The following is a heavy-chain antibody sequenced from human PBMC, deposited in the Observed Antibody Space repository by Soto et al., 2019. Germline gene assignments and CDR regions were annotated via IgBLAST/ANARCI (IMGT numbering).Heavy chain of an antibody. J-gene: IGHJ3*02. CDR1: GFTFSSYG. Sequence: VQLVESGGGVVQPGRSLRLSCAASGFTFSSYGMHWVRQAPGKGLEWVAVISYDGSNKYYADSVKGRFTISRDNSKNTLYLQMNSLRAEDTAVYYCAKGDYDFWSGYYDAFDIWGQGTIVTVSS. V-gene: IGHV3-30*18. CDR3: AKGDYDFWSGYYDAFDI. D-gene: IGHD3-3*01. CDR2: ISYDGSNK.